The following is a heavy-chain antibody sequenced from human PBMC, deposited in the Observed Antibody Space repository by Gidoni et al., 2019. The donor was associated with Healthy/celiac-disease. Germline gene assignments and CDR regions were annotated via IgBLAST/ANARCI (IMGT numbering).Heavy chain of an antibody. D-gene: IGHD3-10*01. V-gene: IGHV3-9*01. Sequence: EVQLVESGGGLVQPGRSLRLSCAASGFAFDDFCIDWVGPGPGVGQAPGKGLEWVSGISWNSNNIGYADSVKGRFTISRDNAKNSLYLQMNSLRAEDTALYYCAKDTLRNLHYGSGSSGGADYWGQGTLVTVSS. CDR3: AKDTLRNLHYGSGSSGGADY. CDR2: ISWNSNNI. CDR1: GFAFDDFC. J-gene: IGHJ4*02.